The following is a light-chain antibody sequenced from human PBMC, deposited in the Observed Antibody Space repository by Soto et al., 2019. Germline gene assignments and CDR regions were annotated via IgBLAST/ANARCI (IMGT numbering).Light chain of an antibody. CDR3: SSYTSSSTLV. CDR1: SSDIGRYDL. CDR2: AVS. Sequence: QSALTQPASVSGSPGQSITISCTGTSSDIGRYDLVSWYQQHPGKAPKFIIYAVSNRPSAVSNRFSGSKSGNTASLTISGLQPEDEADYYCSSYTSSSTLVFGGGTKVTVL. J-gene: IGLJ3*02. V-gene: IGLV2-14*02.